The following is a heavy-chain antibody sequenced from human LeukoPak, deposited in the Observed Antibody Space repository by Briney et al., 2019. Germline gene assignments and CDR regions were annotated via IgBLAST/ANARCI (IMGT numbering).Heavy chain of an antibody. CDR2: IYYSGST. Sequence: SETLSLTCTVSGGSLNSSRYYWSWIRQPPGKGLEWIGYIYYSGSTNYNPSLKSRVTISVDTSKNQFSLKLSSVTAADTAVYYCASQRRGDTARRAFDIWGQGTMVTASS. V-gene: IGHV4-61*01. CDR1: GGSLNSSRYY. CDR3: ASQRRGDTARRAFDI. D-gene: IGHD5-18*01. J-gene: IGHJ3*02.